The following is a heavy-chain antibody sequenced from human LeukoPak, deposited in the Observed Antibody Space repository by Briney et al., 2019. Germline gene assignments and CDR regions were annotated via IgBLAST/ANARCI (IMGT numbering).Heavy chain of an antibody. V-gene: IGHV1-69*04. Sequence: GSSVKVSCKASGGTFTKYGISWVRQAPGQGLEWMGRIIPILGLRDYAQNYQDRVTITADKSTSTAYMELSSLRSEDTAVYYCAGDPLDYYDSGGLPTGYLFDCWGQGTLLTVSS. J-gene: IGHJ4*02. CDR1: GGTFTKYG. CDR3: AGDPLDYYDSGGLPTGYLFDC. D-gene: IGHD3-22*01. CDR2: IIPILGLR.